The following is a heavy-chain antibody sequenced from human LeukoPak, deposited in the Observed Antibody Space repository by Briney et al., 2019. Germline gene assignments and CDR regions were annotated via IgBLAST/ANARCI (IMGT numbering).Heavy chain of an antibody. D-gene: IGHD1-26*01. CDR1: GGSISSYY. J-gene: IGHJ4*02. CDR3: ARVDWGAMGYYFDY. CDR2: IYYSGGT. Sequence: PSETLSLTCTVSGGSISSYYWSWIRQPPGKGLEWIGYIYYSGGTNYNPSLKSRVTISVDTSKNQFSLKLSSVTAADTAVYYCARVDWGAMGYYFDYWGQGTLVTVSS. V-gene: IGHV4-59*01.